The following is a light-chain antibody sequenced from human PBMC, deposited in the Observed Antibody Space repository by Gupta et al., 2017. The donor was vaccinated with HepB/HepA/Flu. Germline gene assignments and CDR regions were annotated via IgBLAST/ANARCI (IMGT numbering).Light chain of an antibody. V-gene: IGLV2-11*01. J-gene: IGLJ1*01. Sequence: QSALTQPRSASGPPGQPVTISCTGTSSGVDDDDYVSCYQQRPGKAPKLIIYNVSQRRSGGPDRSSGSKSGNTASLTISGLQAEDEADYYCCSYAGYYAYVFGTGTKVTVL. CDR2: NVS. CDR1: SSGVDDDDY. CDR3: CSYAGYYAYV.